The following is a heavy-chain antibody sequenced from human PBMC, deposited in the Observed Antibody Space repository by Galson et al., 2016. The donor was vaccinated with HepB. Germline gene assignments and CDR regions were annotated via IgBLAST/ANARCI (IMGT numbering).Heavy chain of an antibody. J-gene: IGHJ3*02. V-gene: IGHV3-7*01. CDR3: ARPGYCSGSSCYVPFDI. CDR2: IKQDGSVK. CDR1: GFTFSSYW. Sequence: SLRLSCAASGFTFSSYWMSWVRQAPGKGLEWVANIKQDGSVKYYVDSVKGRFTISRDNAKNTLYLQMNSLRAEDTAVYYCARPGYCSGSSCYVPFDIWGQGTMATVSS. D-gene: IGHD2-15*01.